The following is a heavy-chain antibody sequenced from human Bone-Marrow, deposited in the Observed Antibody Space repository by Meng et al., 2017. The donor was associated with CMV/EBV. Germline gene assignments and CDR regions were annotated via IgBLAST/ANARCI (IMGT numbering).Heavy chain of an antibody. CDR3: ARGLSITIFGVVTASDAFDI. Sequence: SETLSLTCAVYGGSFSGYYWSWIRQPPGKGLEWIGEINHSGSTNYNPSLKSRVTISVDTSKNQFSLKLSRLRSDDTAVYYCARGLSITIFGVVTASDAFDIWGQGTMVTVSS. CDR2: INHSGST. V-gene: IGHV4-34*01. D-gene: IGHD3-3*01. CDR1: GGSFSGYY. J-gene: IGHJ3*02.